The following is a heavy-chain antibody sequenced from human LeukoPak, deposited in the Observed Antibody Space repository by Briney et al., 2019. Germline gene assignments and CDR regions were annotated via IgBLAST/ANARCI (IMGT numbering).Heavy chain of an antibody. Sequence: SETLSLTCTVSGGSISSYYCSWIRQPPGKGLEWIGYISYSGRTNYNPSLQSRVTVSVDTSKNQFSLKLSSVTAADTAVYYCARLGSNNWFDPWGQGTLVTVSS. CDR2: ISYSGRT. CDR1: GGSISSYY. V-gene: IGHV4-59*01. CDR3: ARLGSNNWFDP. J-gene: IGHJ5*02.